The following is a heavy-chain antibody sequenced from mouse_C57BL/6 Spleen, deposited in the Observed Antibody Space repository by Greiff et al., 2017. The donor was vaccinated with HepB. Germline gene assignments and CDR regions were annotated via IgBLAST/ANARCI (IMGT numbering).Heavy chain of an antibody. V-gene: IGHV1-64*01. D-gene: IGHD2-1*01. CDR2: IHPNSGST. CDR1: GYTFTSYW. J-gene: IGHJ2*01. CDR3: ASPIYYGNYVYY. Sequence: QVQLQQPGAELVKPGASVKLSCKASGYTFTSYWMHWVKQRPGQGLEWIGMIHPNSGSTDYNEKFKSKATLTVDKSSSTAYMQRSSLTSEDSAVYYCASPIYYGNYVYYWGQGTTLTVSS.